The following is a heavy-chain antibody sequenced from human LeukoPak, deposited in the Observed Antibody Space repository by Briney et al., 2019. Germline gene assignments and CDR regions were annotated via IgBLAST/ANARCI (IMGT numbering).Heavy chain of an antibody. V-gene: IGHV3-23*01. CDR2: VTGTGDRT. D-gene: IGHD4-17*01. CDR1: GFTFSNYW. Sequence: PGGSLRLSCAASGFTFSNYWMSWVRQSPGKGLEWVSGVTGTGDRTLYADSVRGRFTISRDNFKNTLFLEMRRLRADDTAFYYCAKDLSNFGDLGYFDHWGQADLVAVSS. CDR3: AKDLSNFGDLGYFDH. J-gene: IGHJ5*02.